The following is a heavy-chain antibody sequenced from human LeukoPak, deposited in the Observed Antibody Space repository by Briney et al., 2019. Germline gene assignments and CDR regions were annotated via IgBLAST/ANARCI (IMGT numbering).Heavy chain of an antibody. V-gene: IGHV3-30*03. CDR2: ISYDGNKE. CDR1: GFSFSSYG. D-gene: IGHD2-2*01. Sequence: PGGSLRLSCAASGFSFSSYGMHWVRQAPGKGLEWVAVISYDGNKEYYVDSVKGRFTISRDNSKNMSYLQMDSLRAEDTAVYHCARERATSTSTWSFDYWGQGTLVTVSS. CDR3: ARERATSTSTWSFDY. J-gene: IGHJ4*02.